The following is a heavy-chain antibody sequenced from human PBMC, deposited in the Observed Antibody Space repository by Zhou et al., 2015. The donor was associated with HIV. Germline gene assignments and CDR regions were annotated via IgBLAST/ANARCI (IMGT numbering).Heavy chain of an antibody. CDR1: GGTFSTYG. CDR3: ARNRGRTGTTLGDY. V-gene: IGHV1-69*01. Sequence: QVQLVQSGAEVKKPGSSVKVSCRASGGTFSTYGISWVRQAPGQGLEWMGGIIPIFGTANYAQKFQGRVTITADESTSTAYMELSSLRSEDTAVYYCARNRGRTGTTLGDYWGQGTLVTVSS. D-gene: IGHD1-7*01. CDR2: IIPIFGTA. J-gene: IGHJ4*02.